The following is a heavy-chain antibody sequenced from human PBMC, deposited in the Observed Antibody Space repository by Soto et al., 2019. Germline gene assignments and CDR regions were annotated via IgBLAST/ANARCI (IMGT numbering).Heavy chain of an antibody. J-gene: IGHJ6*03. CDR1: GLIFSDYS. CDR3: ASAHLAYCDENYYYYYMGV. D-gene: IGHD4-17*01. CDR2: ISTSSGYI. Sequence: EVQLVESGGGLVKPGGSLRLSCAASGLIFSDYSMNWVRQAPGKGLEWVSSISTSSGYIYYADSVKGRFTISRDNAKNSLYLQMNSLRAEDTAVYYCASAHLAYCDENYYYYYMGVWGKVTTVTVSS. V-gene: IGHV3-21*01.